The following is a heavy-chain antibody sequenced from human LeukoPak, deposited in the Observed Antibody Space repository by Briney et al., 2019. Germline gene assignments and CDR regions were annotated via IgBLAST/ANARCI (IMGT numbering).Heavy chain of an antibody. J-gene: IGHJ4*02. D-gene: IGHD3-22*01. CDR2: IIPILAIA. V-gene: IGHV1-69*02. CDR1: GGTFSSYT. CDR3: ARIENYDSSTKPFDY. Sequence: SVKVSCKASGGTFSSYTFAWVRQAPGQGLEWMGRIIPILAIADYAQKFQGRVTITADESTSTAYMELSSLRSEDTAVYYCARIENYDSSTKPFDYWGQGTLVTVSS.